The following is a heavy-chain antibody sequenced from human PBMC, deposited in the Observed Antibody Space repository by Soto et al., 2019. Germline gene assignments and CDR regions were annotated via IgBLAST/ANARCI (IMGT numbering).Heavy chain of an antibody. Sequence: SETLSLTCAVSGLSIISGGYSWSWIRQPPGKGLEWIGYIYHSGSTYYNPSLKSRVTISVDRSKNQFSLKLSSVTAADTAVYYCARAIGWFGELLGGYYFDYWGQGTLVTVSS. D-gene: IGHD3-10*01. V-gene: IGHV4-30-2*01. J-gene: IGHJ4*02. CDR1: GLSIISGGYS. CDR3: ARAIGWFGELLGGYYFDY. CDR2: IYHSGST.